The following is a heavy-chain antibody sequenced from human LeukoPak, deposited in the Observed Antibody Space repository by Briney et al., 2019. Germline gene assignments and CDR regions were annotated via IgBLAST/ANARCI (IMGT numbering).Heavy chain of an antibody. J-gene: IGHJ6*02. D-gene: IGHD6-13*01. Sequence: APVKVSCKASGYTFTSYDINWVRQATGQGLEWMGWMNPNSGNTGYAQKFQGRVTMTRNTSISTAYMELSSLRSEDTAVYYCARGAFSSSWNYHYGMDVWGQGTTVTVSS. CDR2: MNPNSGNT. V-gene: IGHV1-8*01. CDR3: ARGAFSSSWNYHYGMDV. CDR1: GYTFTSYD.